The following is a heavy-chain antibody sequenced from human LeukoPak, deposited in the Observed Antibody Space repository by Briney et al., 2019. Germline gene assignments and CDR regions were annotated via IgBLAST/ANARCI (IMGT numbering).Heavy chain of an antibody. Sequence: ASVKVSCKASGYTFTSYGISWARQAPGQGLEWMGWISAYNGNTNYAQKLQGRVTMTTDTSTSTAYMELRSLRSDDTAVYYCARDITMIISGAFDIWGQGTMVTVSS. J-gene: IGHJ3*02. CDR2: ISAYNGNT. CDR3: ARDITMIISGAFDI. D-gene: IGHD3-22*01. CDR1: GYTFTSYG. V-gene: IGHV1-18*01.